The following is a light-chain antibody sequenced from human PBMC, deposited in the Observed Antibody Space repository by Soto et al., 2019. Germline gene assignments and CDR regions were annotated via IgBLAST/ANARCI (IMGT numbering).Light chain of an antibody. Sequence: IDITQSVASLLASFGDRVTMSXRASESVTHYLNWYQQDTVXAPNXXXYSXFSLERGVPSRLSGSGSGTDYTLTISSLQPEDLATYFCQQRYSRPRTFGQGSK. J-gene: IGKJ1*01. CDR3: QQRYSRPRT. V-gene: IGKV1-39*01. CDR1: ESVTHY. CDR2: SXF.